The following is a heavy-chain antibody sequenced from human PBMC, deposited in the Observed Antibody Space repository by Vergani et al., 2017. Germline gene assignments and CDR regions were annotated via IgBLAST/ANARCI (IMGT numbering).Heavy chain of an antibody. V-gene: IGHV4-59*01. D-gene: IGHD2-15*01. CDR3: ARDSHRYCSGGSCYSNWFDP. J-gene: IGHJ5*02. CDR1: GGSISSYY. CDR2: IYYSGST. Sequence: QVQLQESGPGLVKPSETLSLTCTVSGGSISSYYWSWIRQPPGKGLEWIGYIYYSGSTNYNPSLKSRVTISVDTSKNQFSLKLSSVTAADTAVYYCARDSHRYCSGGSCYSNWFDPGGQGTLVTVSA.